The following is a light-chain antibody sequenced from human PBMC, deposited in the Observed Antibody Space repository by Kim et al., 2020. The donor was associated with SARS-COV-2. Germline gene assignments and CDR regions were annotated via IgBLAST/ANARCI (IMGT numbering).Light chain of an antibody. CDR3: QQYDNWPGI. V-gene: IGKV3-15*01. J-gene: IGKJ2*01. Sequence: SVSAREGATPSSRATQSFSNNVARYQQHPGQPPRLLMYAASTRATGIPARFSGSGSGTEFTLTITSLQSENIAIYHCQQYDNWPGIFGQGTNLEI. CDR1: QSFSNN. CDR2: AAS.